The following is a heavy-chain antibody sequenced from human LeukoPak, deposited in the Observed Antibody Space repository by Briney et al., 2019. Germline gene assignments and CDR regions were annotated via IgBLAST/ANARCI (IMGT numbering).Heavy chain of an antibody. D-gene: IGHD1-1*01. CDR1: GFTFSSYA. V-gene: IGHV3-23*01. J-gene: IGHJ6*03. CDR2: ISGSGGST. Sequence: GGSLRLSCAASGFTFSSYAMSWVRQAPGKGLEWVSGISGSGGSTYYADSVKGRFTISRDNSRNTLSLQMNSLRAEDTAVYYCAKGRLYYYFYYMDVWGRGTTVTVSS. CDR3: AKGRLYYYFYYMDV.